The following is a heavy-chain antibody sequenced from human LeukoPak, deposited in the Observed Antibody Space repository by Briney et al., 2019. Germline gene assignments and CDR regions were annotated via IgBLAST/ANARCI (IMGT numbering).Heavy chain of an antibody. CDR2: ISSSSSYI. D-gene: IGHD6-19*01. V-gene: IGHV3-21*01. CDR1: GFTFSSYA. CDR3: ASQTAVAGLDDAFDI. Sequence: GGSLRLSCAASGFTFSSYAMNWARQAPGKGLEWVSSISSSSSYIYYADSVKGRFTISRDNAKNSLYLQMNSLRAEDTAVYYCASQTAVAGLDDAFDIWGQGTMVTVSS. J-gene: IGHJ3*02.